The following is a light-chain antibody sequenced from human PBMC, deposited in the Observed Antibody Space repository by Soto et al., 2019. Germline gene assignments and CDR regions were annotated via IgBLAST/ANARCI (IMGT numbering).Light chain of an antibody. J-gene: IGLJ3*02. CDR3: EAWDDSLNGHV. Sequence: QLVLTQPPSVSGAPGQRVTISCTGNSSNLGAGYDVHWYQQLPGAAPKLVIFGNRNRPSGVPERFSGSKSGTSASLAITGLQAEDEADYYCEAWDDSLNGHVFGGGTKLTVL. CDR1: SSNLGAGYD. V-gene: IGLV1-40*01. CDR2: GNR.